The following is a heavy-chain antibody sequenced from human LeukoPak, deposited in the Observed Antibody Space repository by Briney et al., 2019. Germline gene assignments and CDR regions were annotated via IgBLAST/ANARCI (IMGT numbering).Heavy chain of an antibody. J-gene: IGHJ5*02. V-gene: IGHV1-2*02. CDR1: GYTFTGYY. CDR3: ARGDPGRYCSSTSCYVNWFDP. CDR2: INPNSGGT. Sequence: GASVKVSCKASGYTFTGYYMHWVRQAPGQGLEWMGWINPNSGGTNYAQKFQGRVTMTRDTSISTAYMELSRLRSDDTAVYYCARGDPGRYCSSTSCYVNWFDPWGQGTLVTVSS. D-gene: IGHD2-2*01.